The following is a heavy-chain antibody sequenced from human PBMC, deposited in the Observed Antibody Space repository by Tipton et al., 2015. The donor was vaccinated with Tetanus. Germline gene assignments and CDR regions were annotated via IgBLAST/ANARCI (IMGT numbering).Heavy chain of an antibody. Sequence: SLRLSCAVYGGSFSGYYWSWIRQPPGKGLEWVANIKQDGSEKYYVDSVKGRFTISRDNAKNSLYLQMNSLRAEDTAVYYCARFKGVGATRYGFDYWGQGTLVTVSS. V-gene: IGHV3-7*01. CDR1: GGSFSGYY. J-gene: IGHJ4*02. CDR2: IKQDGSEK. D-gene: IGHD1-26*01. CDR3: ARFKGVGATRYGFDY.